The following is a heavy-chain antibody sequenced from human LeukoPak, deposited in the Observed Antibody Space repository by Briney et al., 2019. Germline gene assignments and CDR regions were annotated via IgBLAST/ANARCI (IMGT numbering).Heavy chain of an antibody. CDR2: INHSGST. Sequence: SETLSLTCTVSGGSIGTYYWSWIRQPPGKGLEWIGEINHSGSTNYNPSLKSRVTISVDTSKNQFSLKLSSVTAADTAVYYCARRRLRRLNWFDPWGQGTLVTVSS. CDR1: GGSIGTYY. CDR3: ARRRLRRLNWFDP. D-gene: IGHD4-17*01. V-gene: IGHV4-34*01. J-gene: IGHJ5*02.